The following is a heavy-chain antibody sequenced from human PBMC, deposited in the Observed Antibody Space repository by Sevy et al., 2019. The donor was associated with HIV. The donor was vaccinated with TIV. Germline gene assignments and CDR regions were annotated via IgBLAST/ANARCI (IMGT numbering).Heavy chain of an antibody. D-gene: IGHD6-19*01. CDR1: GFTFSSYA. CDR3: AKVLDKWEQWLFDY. Sequence: GGSLRLSCAASGFTFSSYAMSWVRQAPGKGLKWVSAISGSGGSTYYADSVKGRFTISRDNSKNTLYLQMNSLRAEDTAVYYCAKVLDKWEQWLFDYWGQGTLVTVSS. V-gene: IGHV3-23*01. J-gene: IGHJ4*02. CDR2: ISGSGGST.